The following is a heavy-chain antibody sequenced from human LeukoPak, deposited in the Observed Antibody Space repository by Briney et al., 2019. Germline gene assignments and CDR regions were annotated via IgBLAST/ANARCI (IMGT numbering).Heavy chain of an antibody. CDR1: GFTFRAYW. D-gene: IGHD5-18*01. CDR3: ARLRYTYGKNFDY. V-gene: IGHV3-7*01. Sequence: GGSLRLSCAASGFTFRAYWMSWVRQAPGEGLERVANINQDGSEKDYVDSVKGRFTISRDNARNSLYLQMNTLRAEDTAVYFCARLRYTYGKNFDYWGQGALVTVSS. J-gene: IGHJ4*02. CDR2: INQDGSEK.